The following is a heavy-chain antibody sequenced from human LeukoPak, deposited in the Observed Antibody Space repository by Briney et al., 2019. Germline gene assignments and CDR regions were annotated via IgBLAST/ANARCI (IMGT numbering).Heavy chain of an antibody. CDR3: AKVGDYDILTGYCWFDP. V-gene: IGHV3-23*01. D-gene: IGHD3-9*01. Sequence: PGGSLRLSCAASGFTFSSYAMSWVRQAPGKGLEWVSAISDSGGSTYYADSVKGRFTISRDNSKNTLYLQMSSLRAEDTAVYYCAKVGDYDILTGYCWFDPWGQGTLVTVSS. J-gene: IGHJ5*02. CDR2: ISDSGGST. CDR1: GFTFSSYA.